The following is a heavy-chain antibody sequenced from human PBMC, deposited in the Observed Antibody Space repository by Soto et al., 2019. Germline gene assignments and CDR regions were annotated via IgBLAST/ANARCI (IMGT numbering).Heavy chain of an antibody. V-gene: IGHV3-23*01. Sequence: GGSLRLACAASGFTFSSYAMSWVRQAPGKGLEWVSAISGSGGSTYYADSVKGRFTISRDNSKNTLYLQMNSLRAEDTAVYYCAKDRRGYCTNGVCPLDYWGQGTLVTVSS. CDR1: GFTFSSYA. J-gene: IGHJ4*02. CDR2: ISGSGGST. D-gene: IGHD2-8*01. CDR3: AKDRRGYCTNGVCPLDY.